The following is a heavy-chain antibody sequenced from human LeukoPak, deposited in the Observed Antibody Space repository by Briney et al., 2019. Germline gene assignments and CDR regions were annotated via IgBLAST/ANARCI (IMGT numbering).Heavy chain of an antibody. CDR3: ARGGPHWFDP. J-gene: IGHJ5*02. Sequence: SETLSLTCTVSGGSINSYYWSWIRQPPGKGLEWIGYIYYSGSTNYNPSLKSRVTISVDTSKNQFSLKLSSVTAADTAVYYCARGGPHWFDPWGQGTLVTVSS. CDR1: GGSINSYY. V-gene: IGHV4-59*01. CDR2: IYYSGST. D-gene: IGHD3-16*01.